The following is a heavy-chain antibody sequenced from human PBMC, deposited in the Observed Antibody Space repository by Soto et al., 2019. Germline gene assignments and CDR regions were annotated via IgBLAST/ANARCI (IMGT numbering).Heavy chain of an antibody. CDR3: ARAAYSGSYQGYFDY. V-gene: IGHV1-3*01. Sequence: GASVKVSCKASGYAFTSYAIHWVRQAPGQRLEWMGWINAGNGNTKYSQKFQGRVTITRDTSASTAYMELSSLKSEDTAVYYCARAAYSGSYQGYFDYWGQGTLVTVSS. D-gene: IGHD1-26*01. CDR1: GYAFTSYA. J-gene: IGHJ4*02. CDR2: INAGNGNT.